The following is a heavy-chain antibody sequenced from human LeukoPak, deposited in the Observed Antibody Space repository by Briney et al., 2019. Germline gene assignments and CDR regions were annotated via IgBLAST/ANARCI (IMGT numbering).Heavy chain of an antibody. CDR2: IRYDGSDK. J-gene: IGHJ4*02. CDR1: GFTFNTYG. V-gene: IGHV3-30*02. D-gene: IGHD1-14*01. Sequence: GGSLRLSCIASGFTFNTYGMHWVRQAPGKGLEWVAFIRYDGSDKYYADSVKGRFTISRDNSKNMLFLQMNSLRPEDTAVYYCAKGAGYYFDYWGQGTLVTVSS. CDR3: AKGAGYYFDY.